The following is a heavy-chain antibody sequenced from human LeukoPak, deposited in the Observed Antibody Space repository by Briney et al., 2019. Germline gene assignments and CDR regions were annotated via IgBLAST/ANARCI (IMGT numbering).Heavy chain of an antibody. CDR1: GGSFIGYY. Sequence: PSETLSLTCAVYGGSFIGYYWSWIRQPPGKGLEWIGEINHSGSTNYNPSLKSRVTISVDTSKNQFSLKLSSVTAADTAVYYCARGGPRAFDYWGQGTLVTVSS. V-gene: IGHV4-34*01. J-gene: IGHJ4*02. CDR2: INHSGST. CDR3: ARGGPRAFDY.